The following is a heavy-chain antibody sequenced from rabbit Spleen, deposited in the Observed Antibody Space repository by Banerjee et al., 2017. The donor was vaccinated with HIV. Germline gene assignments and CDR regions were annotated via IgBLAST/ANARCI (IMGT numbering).Heavy chain of an antibody. V-gene: IGHV1S40*01. J-gene: IGHJ6*01. CDR3: ARSADTSADTLFIF. D-gene: IGHD1-1*01. Sequence: QSLEESGGDLVKPGASLTLTCTASGFDLSSYYYMCWVRQAPGKGLEWIACIYISGGSTSYASRAKGPFTISETSSTTVTLQMTSLAAADTASYFCARSADTSADTLFIFWGQGTLVTVS. CDR1: GFDLSSYYY. CDR2: IYISGGST.